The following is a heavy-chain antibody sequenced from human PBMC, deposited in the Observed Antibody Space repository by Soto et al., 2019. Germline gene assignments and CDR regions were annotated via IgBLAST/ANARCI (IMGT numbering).Heavy chain of an antibody. CDR2: ISGSSSFI. J-gene: IGHJ4*02. D-gene: IGHD2-21*02. V-gene: IGHV3-48*02. Sequence: EVQLVESGGGLVQPGGSLRLSCAASGFTFSSYAMNWVRQAPGKGLEWVSYISGSSSFIFYADSVKGRFTISRDNARSSLYLHMNSLRDEDTAVYYCVSQYGGDDFDHWGQGTLVTVSS. CDR3: VSQYGGDDFDH. CDR1: GFTFSSYA.